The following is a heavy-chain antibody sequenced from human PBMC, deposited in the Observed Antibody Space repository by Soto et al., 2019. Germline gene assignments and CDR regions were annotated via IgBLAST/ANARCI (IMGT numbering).Heavy chain of an antibody. Sequence: GESLKISCKASGYSFTSYWIAWVRQMPGKGLEWMGIIYPGDSDTRYSPSFQGQVTISADKSISTAYLQWSSLKASDTAMYYCARRCSSCPTYYYYGMDVWGQGTTVTVSS. CDR2: IYPGDSDT. D-gene: IGHD6-13*01. CDR1: GYSFTSYW. CDR3: ARRCSSCPTYYYYGMDV. J-gene: IGHJ6*02. V-gene: IGHV5-51*01.